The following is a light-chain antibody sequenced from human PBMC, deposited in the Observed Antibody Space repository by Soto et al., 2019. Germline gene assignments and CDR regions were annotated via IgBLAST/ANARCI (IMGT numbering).Light chain of an antibody. Sequence: QSALTQPASVSGSPGQSITISCIGTSSDIGSYNLVSWYQQHPGKAPQLLISEGSQRPSGVSDRFSGSKSGNTASLTISGLQAEDEADYYCSSYATTYTLIFGGGTKLTVL. CDR1: SSDIGSYNL. CDR3: SSYATTYTLI. J-gene: IGLJ2*01. V-gene: IGLV2-23*01. CDR2: EGS.